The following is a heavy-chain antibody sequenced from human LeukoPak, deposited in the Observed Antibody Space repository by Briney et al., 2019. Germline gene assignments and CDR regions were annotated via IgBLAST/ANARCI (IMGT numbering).Heavy chain of an antibody. CDR1: GYTFTSYY. CDR2: INPSGGST. Sequence: GASVKVSCKASGYTFTSYYMHWVRQAPGQGLEWMGIINPSGGSTSYAQKFQGRVTMTRDTSTSTVYMGLSSLRSEDTAVYYCARDGVPYYDSSGYHFDYWGQGTLVTVSS. J-gene: IGHJ4*02. CDR3: ARDGVPYYDSSGYHFDY. D-gene: IGHD3-22*01. V-gene: IGHV1-46*01.